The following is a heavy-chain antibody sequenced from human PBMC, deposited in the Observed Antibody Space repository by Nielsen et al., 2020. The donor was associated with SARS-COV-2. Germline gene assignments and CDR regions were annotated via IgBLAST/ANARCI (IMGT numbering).Heavy chain of an antibody. CDR3: ARRGHDNSGYYWDY. CDR1: GYTFTGYY. V-gene: IGHV1-2*04. Sequence: ASVKVSCKAPGYTFTGYYIHWVRQAPGQGLEWMGWINPNTGNTKYAQKFQDWVTMTRDTSINTAYIELSRLRSDDMAVYFCARRGHDNSGYYWDYWGQGTLVTVSS. J-gene: IGHJ4*02. D-gene: IGHD3-22*01. CDR2: INPNTGNT.